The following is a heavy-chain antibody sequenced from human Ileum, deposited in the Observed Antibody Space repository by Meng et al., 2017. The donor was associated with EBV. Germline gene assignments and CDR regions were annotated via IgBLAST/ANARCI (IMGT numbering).Heavy chain of an antibody. Sequence: HVRLHDWIPDWVKPSVPLPLSCACFGGSVSSDSNLGSWIRQSPGRVLEWIEHTYGSDINYSPSFQGRVTISIDTAKTQLFLKLTSVTAADTAMYYCAYYRVGRGGVGSWGQGTLVTVSS. V-gene: IGHV4-61*01. CDR3: AYYRVGRGGVGS. CDR2: TYGSDI. J-gene: IGHJ4*02. D-gene: IGHD3-16*01. CDR1: GGSVSSDSNL.